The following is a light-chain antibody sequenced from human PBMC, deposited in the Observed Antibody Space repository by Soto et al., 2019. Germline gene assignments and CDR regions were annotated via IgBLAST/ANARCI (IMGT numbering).Light chain of an antibody. CDR1: SSDVGGYNF. V-gene: IGLV2-14*03. Sequence: QSALTQPASVSGSPGQSITISCTGTSSDVGGYNFVSWYQQHPGKAPKLMIYDVINRPSGVSNRFSGSKSGNTASLTISGLQAEDEADYHCSSYTSSSTDVFGTGTKLTVL. CDR3: SSYTSSSTDV. J-gene: IGLJ1*01. CDR2: DVI.